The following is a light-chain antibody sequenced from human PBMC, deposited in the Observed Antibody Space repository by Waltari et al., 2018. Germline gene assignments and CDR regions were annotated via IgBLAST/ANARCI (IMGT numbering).Light chain of an antibody. J-gene: IGKJ1*01. CDR1: QSISSW. V-gene: IGKV1-5*03. Sequence: EIQMTQPPSTLSASVGDRVTINCRASQSISSWLACHQQKPGKAPKLLIYKASSLESGVPSRFSGSGSGTEFTLTISSLQPDDFATYYCQHYNNYFLWTFGQGTKVEIK. CDR2: KAS. CDR3: QHYNNYFLWT.